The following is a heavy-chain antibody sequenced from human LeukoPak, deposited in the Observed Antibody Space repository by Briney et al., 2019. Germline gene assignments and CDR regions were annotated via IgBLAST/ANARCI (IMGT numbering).Heavy chain of an antibody. CDR3: ASAPTGLRFLEWSFV. CDR2: ISGSGGST. D-gene: IGHD3-3*01. Sequence: PGGSLRLSCAASGFTFSSYAMSWVRQAPGKGLEWVSAISGSGGSTYYADSVKGRFTISRDNSKNTLYLQMNSLRAEDTAVYYCASAPTGLRFLEWSFVWGKGTTVTVSS. J-gene: IGHJ6*04. CDR1: GFTFSSYA. V-gene: IGHV3-23*01.